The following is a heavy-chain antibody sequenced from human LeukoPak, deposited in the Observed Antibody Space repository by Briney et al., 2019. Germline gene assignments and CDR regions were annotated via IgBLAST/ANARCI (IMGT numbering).Heavy chain of an antibody. V-gene: IGHV3-11*04. CDR1: AFTVSDYY. D-gene: IGHD5-18*01. J-gene: IGHJ4*02. CDR3: ARALSGYNYGPDY. Sequence: GRSLRLACAASAFTVSDYYMSWISQAPGKVLEWVSYILSCGSTIYYANSVKGRFTISRDNAKNSLYLQMNSLRAEDTAVYYCARALSGYNYGPDYWGQGTLVTVSS. CDR2: ILSCGSTI.